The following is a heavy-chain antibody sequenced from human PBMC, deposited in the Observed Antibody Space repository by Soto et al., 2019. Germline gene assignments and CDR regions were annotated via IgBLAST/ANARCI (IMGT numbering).Heavy chain of an antibody. CDR1: GGFISSGGYY. CDR2: IYYSGST. V-gene: IGHV4-31*02. Sequence: ALCLTWTVSGGFISSGGYYWSWIRQHPGKGLEWIGYIYYSGSTYYNPSLKSRVTISVDTSKNQFSLKLSSVTAADTAVYYCARDLFLPTTTADLTTETTNYYCDGMDVWGQGTTVTVSS. J-gene: IGHJ6*02. D-gene: IGHD3-22*01. CDR3: ARDLFLPTTTADLTTETTNYYCDGMDV.